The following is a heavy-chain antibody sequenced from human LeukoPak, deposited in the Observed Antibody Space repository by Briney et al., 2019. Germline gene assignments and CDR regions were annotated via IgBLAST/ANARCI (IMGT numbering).Heavy chain of an antibody. Sequence: GGSLRLSCAASGFTFSSYSMNWVRQAPGKGLEWVSSISSSSSYIYYADSVKGRFTISRENAKKSLYLQMNSLRAEDTAVYYCASEGYCSSTSCRDYWGQGTLVTVSS. CDR1: GFTFSSYS. V-gene: IGHV3-21*01. J-gene: IGHJ4*02. CDR3: ASEGYCSSTSCRDY. CDR2: ISSSSSYI. D-gene: IGHD2-2*01.